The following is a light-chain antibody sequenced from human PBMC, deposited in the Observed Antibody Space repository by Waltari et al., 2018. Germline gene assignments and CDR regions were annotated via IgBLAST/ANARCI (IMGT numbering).Light chain of an antibody. CDR1: QGISSN. Sequence: IQLTQSPSSLSASVGDRVTITCRASQGISSNLAWYQQKPGKAPKLLISTASTLQIGVPLRFSVSGSGTDFTLTISSLQPEDFATYYCQQLNSYPITFGQGTRLEIK. CDR3: QQLNSYPIT. J-gene: IGKJ5*01. CDR2: TAS. V-gene: IGKV1-9*01.